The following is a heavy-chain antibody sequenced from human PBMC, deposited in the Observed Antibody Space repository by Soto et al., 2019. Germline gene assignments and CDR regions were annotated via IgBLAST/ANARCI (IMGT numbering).Heavy chain of an antibody. J-gene: IGHJ6*02. CDR2: IYTSGST. CDR3: ASGGYCSGGSCYSDYYGMDV. CDR1: GGSISSYY. Sequence: SETLSLTCTVSGGSISSYYWSWIRQPAGKGLEWIGRIYTSGSTNYNPSLKSRVTISVDKSKNHFSLKLSSVTAADTAVYYCASGGYCSGGSCYSDYYGMDVWGQGTTVTVSS. D-gene: IGHD2-15*01. V-gene: IGHV4-4*07.